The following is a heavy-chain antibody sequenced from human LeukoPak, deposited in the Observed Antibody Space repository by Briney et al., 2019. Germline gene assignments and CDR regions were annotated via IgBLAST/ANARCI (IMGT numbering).Heavy chain of an antibody. CDR2: INHSGST. V-gene: IGHV4-34*01. J-gene: IGHJ4*02. CDR1: GGSFSGYY. D-gene: IGHD4-17*01. Sequence: SETLSLTCAVYGGSFSGYYWSWIRQPPGKGLEWIGVINHSGSTNYNPSLKSRVTISVDTSKNQFSLKLSSVTAADTAVYYCARHRLRWSYFDYWGQGTLVTVSS. CDR3: ARHRLRWSYFDY.